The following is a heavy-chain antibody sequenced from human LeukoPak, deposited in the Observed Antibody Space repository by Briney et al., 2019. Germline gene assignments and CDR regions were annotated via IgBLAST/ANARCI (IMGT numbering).Heavy chain of an antibody. CDR1: GYTFTGYY. D-gene: IGHD4-17*01. J-gene: IGHJ4*02. Sequence: GASVKVSCKASGYTFTGYYMYWVRQAPGQGLEWMGWIYPYTGGTDSAQKFQGRITMTRDTSISTAYMELSRLRSDDTAVYYCARYYGEAPPYWGQGTLVIVSS. CDR2: IYPYTGGT. CDR3: ARYYGEAPPY. V-gene: IGHV1-2*02.